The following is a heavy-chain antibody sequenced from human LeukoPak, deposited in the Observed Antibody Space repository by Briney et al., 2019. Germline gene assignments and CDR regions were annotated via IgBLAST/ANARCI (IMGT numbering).Heavy chain of an antibody. CDR3: ARERSGYGPYHFDF. V-gene: IGHV4-4*07. CDR1: GDSFSSYY. D-gene: IGHD5-12*01. CDR2: IYPSGGI. Sequence: SETLSLTCTVSGDSFSSYYWNWIRQPAGKGLEWIGRIYPSGGINYNPSLKSRVTMSVDTSKNQFSLILSSVTAADTAVYYCARERSGYGPYHFDFWGQGTLVTVST. J-gene: IGHJ4*02.